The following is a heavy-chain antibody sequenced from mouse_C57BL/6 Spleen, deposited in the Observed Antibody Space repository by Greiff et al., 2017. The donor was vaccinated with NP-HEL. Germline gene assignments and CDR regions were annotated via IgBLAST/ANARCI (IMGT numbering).Heavy chain of an antibody. D-gene: IGHD2-1*01. CDR3: ARSTMGDY. V-gene: IGHV1-54*01. CDR1: GYAFTNYL. CDR2: INPGSGGT. J-gene: IGHJ2*01. Sequence: VQLQESGAELVRPGTSVKVSCKASGYAFTNYLIEWVKQRPGQGLEWIGVINPGSGGTNYNEKFKGKATLTADKSSSTAYMQLSSLTSEDSAVYFCARSTMGDYWGQGTTLTVSS.